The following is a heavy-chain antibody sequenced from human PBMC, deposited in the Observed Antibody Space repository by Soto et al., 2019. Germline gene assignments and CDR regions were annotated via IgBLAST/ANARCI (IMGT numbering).Heavy chain of an antibody. Sequence: SETLCLSWTVAGGSISSYDGSWIRQPPGKGLEWIGYIYYSGSTNYNPSLKSRVTISVDTSKNQFSLKLSSVTAADTAVYYCARQASANWFDPWGQGTLVTVSS. CDR1: GGSISSYD. CDR2: IYYSGST. CDR3: ARQASANWFDP. V-gene: IGHV4-59*08. J-gene: IGHJ5*02.